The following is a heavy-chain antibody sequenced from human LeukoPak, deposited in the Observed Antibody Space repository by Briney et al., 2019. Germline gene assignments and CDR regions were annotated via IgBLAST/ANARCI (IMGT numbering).Heavy chain of an antibody. J-gene: IGHJ5*02. V-gene: IGHV3-33*08. CDR1: GFTFSSYG. D-gene: IGHD2-15*01. CDR2: IWYDGSNK. Sequence: GGSLILSCAVSGFTFSSYGMHWVRQAPGKGLEWVAVIWYDGSNKYYADSVKGRFTISRDNSKNTLYLQMNSLRAEDTAVYYCARLYGSYPGWFDPWGQGTLVTVSS. CDR3: ARLYGSYPGWFDP.